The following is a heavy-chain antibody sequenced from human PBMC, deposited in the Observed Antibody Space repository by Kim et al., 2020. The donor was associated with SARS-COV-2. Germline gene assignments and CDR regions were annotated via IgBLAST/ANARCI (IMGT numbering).Heavy chain of an antibody. Sequence: SETLSLTCTVSGGSISSGGYYWSWIRQHPGKGLEWIGYIYYSGSTYYSPSLKSRVTISVDTSKNQFSLKLSSVTAADTAVYYCARGASITIFGVVILGGAFDPWGQGTLVTVSS. V-gene: IGHV4-31*03. CDR3: ARGASITIFGVVILGGAFDP. D-gene: IGHD3-3*01. CDR2: IYYSGST. CDR1: GGSISSGGYY. J-gene: IGHJ5*02.